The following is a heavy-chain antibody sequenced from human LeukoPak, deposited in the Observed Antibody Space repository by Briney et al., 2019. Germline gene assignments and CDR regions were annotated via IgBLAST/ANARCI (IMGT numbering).Heavy chain of an antibody. CDR2: ISSSSSTI. V-gene: IGHV3-48*04. J-gene: IGHJ2*01. CDR1: GFTFSSYS. Sequence: GGSLRLSCAASGFTFSSYSMNWVRQAPGKGLGWVSYISSSSSTIYYADSVKGRFTISRDNAKNSLYLQMNSLRAEDTAVYYCARDQGWSGRYFDLWGRGTLVTVSS. D-gene: IGHD3-3*01. CDR3: ARDQGWSGRYFDL.